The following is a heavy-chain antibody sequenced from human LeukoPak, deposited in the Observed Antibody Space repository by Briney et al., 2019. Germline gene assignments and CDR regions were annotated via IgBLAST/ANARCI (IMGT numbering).Heavy chain of an antibody. Sequence: GGSLRLSCAASGFTFANYNMHWVRQAPGKGLEWVSYITGSKSTIYYADSVKGRFSISRDNAKNALFLQMNSLRADDTAIYYCARDGRYSGSYDYWGQGTLVTVSS. J-gene: IGHJ4*02. CDR1: GFTFANYN. D-gene: IGHD1-26*01. CDR2: ITGSKSTI. V-gene: IGHV3-48*01. CDR3: ARDGRYSGSYDY.